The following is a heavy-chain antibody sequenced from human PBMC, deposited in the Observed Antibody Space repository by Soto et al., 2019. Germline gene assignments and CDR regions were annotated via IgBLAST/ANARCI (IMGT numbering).Heavy chain of an antibody. CDR2: ISAYNGNT. D-gene: IGHD4-17*01. J-gene: IGHJ6*02. CDR3: ARDPPIRLRWYPRYYYYGMDV. Sequence: ASVNVSWKSSGYTFTSYCISWGRQAPGQGLECMGWISAYNGNTNYAQKLQGRVTMTTDTSTSTAYMELRSLRSDDTAVYYCARDPPIRLRWYPRYYYYGMDVWGQGTTVTVSS. V-gene: IGHV1-18*01. CDR1: GYTFTSYC.